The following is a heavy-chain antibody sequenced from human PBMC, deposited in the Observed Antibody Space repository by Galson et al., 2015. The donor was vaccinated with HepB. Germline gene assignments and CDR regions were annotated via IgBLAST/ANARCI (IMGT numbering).Heavy chain of an antibody. Sequence: SLRLSCAASGFSFSSHSMNWVRQAPGKGLEWVSYISAGSTTRYYAASVKGRFTISRDNARNSVSLHMSSLRDEDTAVYYCARNPASYDFYNMGVWGQRTTVPVSS. CDR3: ARNPASYDFYNMGV. J-gene: IGHJ6*02. V-gene: IGHV3-48*02. CDR2: ISAGSTTR. D-gene: IGHD2/OR15-2a*01. CDR1: GFSFSSHS.